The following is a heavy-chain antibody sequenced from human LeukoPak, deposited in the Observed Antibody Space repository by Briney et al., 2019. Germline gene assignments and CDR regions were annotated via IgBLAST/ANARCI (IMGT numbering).Heavy chain of an antibody. D-gene: IGHD6-19*01. J-gene: IGHJ4*02. CDR3: ARGEYEYSSGWYSGY. CDR2: ISSSGSTI. CDR1: GFTFSDYY. V-gene: IGHV3-11*01. Sequence: GGSLRLSCAASGFTFSDYYMSWIRQAPGKGLEWVSYISSSGSTIYYADSVKGRFTVSRDNAKNSLYLQTNSLRAEDTAVYYCARGEYEYSSGWYSGYWGQGTLVTVSS.